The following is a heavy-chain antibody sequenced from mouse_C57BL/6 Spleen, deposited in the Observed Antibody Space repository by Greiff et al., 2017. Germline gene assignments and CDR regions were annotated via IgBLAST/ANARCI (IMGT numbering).Heavy chain of an antibody. Sequence: EVKLVESGGGLVKPGGSLKLSCAASGFTFSSYAMSWVRQTPEKRLEWVATISDGGSYTYYPDNVKGRFTISRDNAKNNLYLQMSHLKSEDTAMYYCARDGPGSAWFACWGQGTLVTVSA. CDR2: ISDGGSYT. CDR1: GFTFSSYA. D-gene: IGHD4-1*01. V-gene: IGHV5-4*01. J-gene: IGHJ3*01. CDR3: ARDGPGSAWFAC.